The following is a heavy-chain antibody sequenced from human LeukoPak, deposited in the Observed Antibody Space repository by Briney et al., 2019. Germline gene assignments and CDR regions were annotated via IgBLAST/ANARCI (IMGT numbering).Heavy chain of an antibody. J-gene: IGHJ5*02. Sequence: SVKVSCKASGGTFSSYAISWVRQAPGQGLEWMGGIIPIFGTANYAQKFQGRVTITADESTSTAYMELSSLRSEDTAVYYCASGPLGTDNWFDPWGQGTLVTVSS. CDR1: GGTFSSYA. V-gene: IGHV1-69*13. D-gene: IGHD3-10*01. CDR3: ASGPLGTDNWFDP. CDR2: IIPIFGTA.